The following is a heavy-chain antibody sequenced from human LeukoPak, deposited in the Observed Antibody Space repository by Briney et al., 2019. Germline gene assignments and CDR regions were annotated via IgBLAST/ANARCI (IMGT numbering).Heavy chain of an antibody. J-gene: IGHJ6*02. CDR1: GFTFSSYA. CDR2: ISYDGSNK. D-gene: IGHD6-13*01. Sequence: GGSLRLSCAASGFTFSSYAMHWVRQAPGKGLEWVAVISYDGSNKYYADSVKGRFTISRDNSKNTLYLQMNSLRAEDTAVYYCASPGIAAAGRPSYYYYGMDVWGQGTTVTVSS. CDR3: ASPGIAAAGRPSYYYYGMDV. V-gene: IGHV3-30-3*01.